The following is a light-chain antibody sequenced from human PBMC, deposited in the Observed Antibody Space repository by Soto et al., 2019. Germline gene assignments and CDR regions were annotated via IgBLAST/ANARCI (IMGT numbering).Light chain of an antibody. Sequence: QSVLAQPRSVSGSPGQSVTISCTGASSDVGGYSYVSWYQQHPGKAPKLMIYDVSKRPSGVPDRFSGSKSGNTASLTISGLQTEDEADYYCCSYAGRYTYVFGTGTKVTVL. V-gene: IGLV2-11*01. J-gene: IGLJ1*01. CDR1: SSDVGGYSY. CDR2: DVS. CDR3: CSYAGRYTYV.